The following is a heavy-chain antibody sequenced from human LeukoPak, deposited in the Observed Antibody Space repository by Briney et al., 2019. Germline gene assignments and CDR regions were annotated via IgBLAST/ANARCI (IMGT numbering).Heavy chain of an antibody. Sequence: SETLSLTCTVSGGSISSYYWSWIRQPPGKGLEWIGYIYHSGSTNYNPSLKSRVTISVDTSKNQFSLKLSSVTAADTAVYYCARHFSSGSYPDFDYWGQGTLVTVSS. V-gene: IGHV4-59*08. CDR2: IYHSGST. CDR1: GGSISSYY. J-gene: IGHJ4*02. CDR3: ARHFSSGSYPDFDY. D-gene: IGHD1-26*01.